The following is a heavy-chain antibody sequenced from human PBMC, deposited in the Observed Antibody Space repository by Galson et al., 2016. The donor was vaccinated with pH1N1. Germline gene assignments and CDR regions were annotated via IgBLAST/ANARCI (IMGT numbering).Heavy chain of an antibody. Sequence: PALVKPTQTLTLTCTFSGFSLSTSGVGVGWIRQPPGKALEWLALIYWNDDKRYSPSLKSRLTITKDTSKNQVVLTMTNMDPVDTATYYCAHSLYGDYVGWFDPWVQGTLVTVSS. CDR2: IYWNDDK. D-gene: IGHD4-17*01. CDR1: GFSLSTSGVG. CDR3: AHSLYGDYVGWFDP. V-gene: IGHV2-5*01. J-gene: IGHJ5*02.